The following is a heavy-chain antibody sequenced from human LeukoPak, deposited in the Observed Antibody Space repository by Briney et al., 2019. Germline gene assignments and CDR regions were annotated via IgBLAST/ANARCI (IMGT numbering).Heavy chain of an antibody. CDR1: GFTFDDYA. D-gene: IGHD1-7*01. CDR3: AKEYDGELDNAFDI. CDR2: ISWNSGSI. Sequence: GGSLRLSCAASGFTFDDYAMHWVRQAPGKGLEWVSGISWNSGSIGYADSVKGRFTISRDNSKNTLYLQMNSLRAEDTAVYYCAKEYDGELDNAFDIWGQGTMVTVSS. J-gene: IGHJ3*02. V-gene: IGHV3-9*01.